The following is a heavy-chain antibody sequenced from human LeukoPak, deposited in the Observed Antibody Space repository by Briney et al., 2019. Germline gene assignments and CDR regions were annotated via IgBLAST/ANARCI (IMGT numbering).Heavy chain of an antibody. CDR3: ARQRDCSSTSCFVSAEPFDI. CDR2: IYHSGST. V-gene: IGHV4-30-2*01. CDR1: GGSISSGGYY. D-gene: IGHD2-2*01. J-gene: IGHJ3*02. Sequence: SETLSLTCTVSGGSISSGGYYWSWIRQPPGKGLEWIGYIYHSGSTYYNPSLKSRVTISVDRSKNQFSLKLSSVTAADTAVYYCARQRDCSSTSCFVSAEPFDIWGQGTMVTVSS.